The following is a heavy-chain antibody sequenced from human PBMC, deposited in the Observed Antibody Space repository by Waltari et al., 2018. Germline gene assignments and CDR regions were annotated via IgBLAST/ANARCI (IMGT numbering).Heavy chain of an antibody. Sequence: EVQVVESGGGLVQPGGSLRLSCVASGFTFSSHWMHWVRQVSGKGLGWVSRITTDETKTAYADAVKGRCTVSRDNAKNTVYLQMTSVRAEDTGIYYCARDRGTATPLDPWGQGTVVTVSS. D-gene: IGHD3-10*01. CDR1: GFTFSSHW. CDR3: ARDRGTATPLDP. J-gene: IGHJ5*02. CDR2: ITTDETKT. V-gene: IGHV3-74*03.